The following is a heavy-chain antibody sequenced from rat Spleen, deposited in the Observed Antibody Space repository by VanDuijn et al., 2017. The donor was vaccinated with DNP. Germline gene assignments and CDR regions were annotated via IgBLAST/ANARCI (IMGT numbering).Heavy chain of an antibody. D-gene: IGHD1-11*01. CDR2: ISYEGSST. CDR1: GFTFSDYY. Sequence: EVQLVESGGGLVQPGRSLKLSCVASGFTFSDYYMAWVRQAPKKGLEWVASISYEGSSTYYGDSVKGRFTISRDNAKSTLYLQMNSLRSEDTATYYCARRSAEGISWFAYWGQGTLVTVSS. V-gene: IGHV5-22*01. CDR3: ARRSAEGISWFAY. J-gene: IGHJ3*01.